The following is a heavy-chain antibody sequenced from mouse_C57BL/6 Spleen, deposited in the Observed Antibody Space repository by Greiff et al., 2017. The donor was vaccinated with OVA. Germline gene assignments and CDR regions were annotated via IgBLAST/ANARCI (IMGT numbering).Heavy chain of an antibody. CDR2: INPNNGGT. D-gene: IGHD1-1*01. CDR3: ARGSISTVVADYAMDY. Sequence: EVQLKESGPELVKPGASVKIPCKASGYTFTDYNMDWVKQSHGKSLEWIGDINPNNGGTIYNQKFKGKATLPVDKSSSTAYMELRSLTSEDTAVSYCARGSISTVVADYAMDYWGQGTSVTVSA. CDR1: GYTFTDYN. V-gene: IGHV1-18*01. J-gene: IGHJ4*01.